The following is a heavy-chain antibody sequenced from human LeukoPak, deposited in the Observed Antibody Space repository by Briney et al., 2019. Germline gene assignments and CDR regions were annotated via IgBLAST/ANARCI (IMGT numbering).Heavy chain of an antibody. CDR3: STGYMHRGLTIDDAFDV. Sequence: GGSLRLSCGASGFTFSNYAMSWDRQAPGKGLEWVGRIRSEDDAATTDYAAPVKGRFTISRDDSKNTLYLQMNRLKTEDTAVYYCSTGYMHRGLTIDDAFDVWGLGTEVTVSP. D-gene: IGHD3-10*01. V-gene: IGHV3-15*01. J-gene: IGHJ3*01. CDR2: IRSEDDAATT. CDR1: GFTFSNYA.